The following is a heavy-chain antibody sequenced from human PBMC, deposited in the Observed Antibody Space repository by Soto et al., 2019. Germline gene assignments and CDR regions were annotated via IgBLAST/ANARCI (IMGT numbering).Heavy chain of an antibody. CDR3: ARRAPGATTPSSYYYYMDV. V-gene: IGHV3-48*01. CDR1: GFTFGSYS. D-gene: IGHD4-17*01. CDR2: ITSGSSPI. J-gene: IGHJ6*03. Sequence: EVQLVESGGGLVQPGGSLRLSCAASGFTFGSYSMNWVRQAPGKGLEWVSYITSGSSPIYYADSVEGRFTISRDNAKNSLYLQMTSLRVEDTAVYYCARRAPGATTPSSYYYYMDVWGLGTTVTVSS.